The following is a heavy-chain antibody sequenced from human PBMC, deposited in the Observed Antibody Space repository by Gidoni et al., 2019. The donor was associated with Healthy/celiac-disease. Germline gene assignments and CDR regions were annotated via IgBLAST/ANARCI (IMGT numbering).Heavy chain of an antibody. CDR3: AKEGPGRVVDY. Sequence: QVQLVESGGGVVQPGRSLRLSCAASGFTFSSYGMHWVRQAPGKGLGWVAVISYDGSNKYYADSVKGRFTISRDNSKNTLYLQMNSLRAEDTAVYYCAKEGPGRVVDYWGQGTLVTVSS. V-gene: IGHV3-30*18. CDR2: ISYDGSNK. D-gene: IGHD3-10*01. CDR1: GFTFSSYG. J-gene: IGHJ4*02.